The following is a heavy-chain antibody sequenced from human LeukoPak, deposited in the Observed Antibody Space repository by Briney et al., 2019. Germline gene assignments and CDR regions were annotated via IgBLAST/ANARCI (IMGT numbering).Heavy chain of an antibody. J-gene: IGHJ6*03. CDR2: IYYSGSS. Sequence: SETLSLTCNVSGGSISGYHWSWIRQPPGKGLEWLGYIYYSGSSNYNPSLKSRVTMSADTSKNQFSLKLSSVTAADTAVYYCARVPRSYYYYYYMDVWGKGTTVTVS. V-gene: IGHV4-59*01. CDR1: GGSISGYH. CDR3: ARVPRSYYYYYYMDV.